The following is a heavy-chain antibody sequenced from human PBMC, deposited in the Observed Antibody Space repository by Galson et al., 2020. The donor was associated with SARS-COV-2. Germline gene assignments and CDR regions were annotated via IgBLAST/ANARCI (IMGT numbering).Heavy chain of an antibody. V-gene: IGHV4-39*07. CDR2: IYYSGSA. D-gene: IGHD3-10*01. CDR1: GGSISSSSYY. Sequence: ASETLSLTCIVSGGSISSSSYYWGWIRQPPGKGLEWIGSIYYSGSADFNPSLKSRVTMSVDTSNNQFSVKRDSVTAAATSVYYCARDLSGGGFGEFRGYGGQGTLVIVS. CDR3: ARDLSGGGFGEFRGY. J-gene: IGHJ4*02.